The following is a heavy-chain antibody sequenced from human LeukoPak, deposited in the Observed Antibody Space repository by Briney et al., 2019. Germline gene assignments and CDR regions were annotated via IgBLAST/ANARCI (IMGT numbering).Heavy chain of an antibody. D-gene: IGHD3-10*01. CDR3: ARVLGELPRYYYYGMDV. V-gene: IGHV4-59*01. Sequence: PSETLSLTCTVSGGSISSYYWSWIRQPPGKGLEWIGYIYYSGSTNYNPSLKSRVTISVDTSKNQFSLKLSSVTAADTAVYYCARVLGELPRYYYYGMDVWGQGTTVTVSS. CDR2: IYYSGST. J-gene: IGHJ6*02. CDR1: GGSISSYY.